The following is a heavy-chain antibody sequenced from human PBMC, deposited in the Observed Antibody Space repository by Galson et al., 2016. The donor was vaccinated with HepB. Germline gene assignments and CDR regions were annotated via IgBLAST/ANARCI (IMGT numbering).Heavy chain of an antibody. CDR3: ANLHYYASKY. V-gene: IGHV3-11*04. Sequence: SLRLSCAASGFNFRASYMIWIRQAPGKSLEWVSFISESGTNTFDADSVRGRFTISRDNAMNSLYLHMNSLRVADTAIYYCANLHYYASKYWGQGTLVSVSS. CDR2: ISESGTNT. CDR1: GFNFRASY. D-gene: IGHD3-10*01. J-gene: IGHJ4*02.